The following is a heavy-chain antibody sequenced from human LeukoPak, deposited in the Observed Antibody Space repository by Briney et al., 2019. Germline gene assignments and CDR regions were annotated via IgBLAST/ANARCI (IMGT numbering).Heavy chain of an antibody. V-gene: IGHV1-2*02. CDR3: AREDCSGGSCYWFDP. J-gene: IGHJ5*02. CDR1: GYTFTGYY. Sequence: ASVKVSCKASGYTFTGYYMHWVRQAPGQGLEWMGWINPNSGGTNYAQKFQGRVTMTRDTSISTAYMELSRLGSDDTAVYYCAREDCSGGSCYWFDPWGQGTLVTVSS. D-gene: IGHD2-15*01. CDR2: INPNSGGT.